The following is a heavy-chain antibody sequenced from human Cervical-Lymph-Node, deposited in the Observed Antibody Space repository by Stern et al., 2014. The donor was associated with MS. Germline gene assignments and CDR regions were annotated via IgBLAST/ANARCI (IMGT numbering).Heavy chain of an antibody. J-gene: IGHJ4*02. V-gene: IGHV3-53*01. CDR3: ARAATGALFDS. CDR1: GFTVSINY. CDR2: LDSGGTT. Sequence: EVQLVQSGGGLIQPGGSLRLSCAASGFTVSINYMHWVRQAPGKGLEWVSLLDSGGTTKYADSVKGRFTISRDNSKNTLYLQMNSLRAEDTAVYYCARAATGALFDSWGQGTLVTVSS. D-gene: IGHD6-13*01.